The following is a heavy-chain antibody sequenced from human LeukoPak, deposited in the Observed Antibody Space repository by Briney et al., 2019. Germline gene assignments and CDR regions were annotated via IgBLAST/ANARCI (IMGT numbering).Heavy chain of an antibody. D-gene: IGHD6-13*01. V-gene: IGHV4-39*01. CDR2: IYYSGST. Sequence: PSETLSLTCTVSGGSISSSSYYWGWIRQPPGKGLEWIGSIYYSGSTYYNPSLKSRVTISVDTSKNPFSLKLSSVPAADTAVYYCARHVGYSSSWYPDYYYYYYMDVWGKGTTVTVSS. CDR3: ARHVGYSSSWYPDYYYYYYMDV. J-gene: IGHJ6*03. CDR1: GGSISSSSYY.